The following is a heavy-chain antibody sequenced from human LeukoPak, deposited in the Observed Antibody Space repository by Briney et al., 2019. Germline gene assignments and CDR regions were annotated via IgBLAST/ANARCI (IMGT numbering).Heavy chain of an antibody. V-gene: IGHV3-30*02. CDR3: ATSYFFDSSGLDAFDL. CDR1: GFSFRSYG. J-gene: IGHJ3*01. D-gene: IGHD3-22*01. CDR2: IRFDGSRK. Sequence: GGSLRLSCAGSGFSFRSYGMHWVRQAPGKGLEWVTSIRFDGSRKDYADSVKGRFTISRDNSKNTLYLQMSSLRDEDTAVYYCATSYFFDSSGLDAFDLWGPGTMVTVSS.